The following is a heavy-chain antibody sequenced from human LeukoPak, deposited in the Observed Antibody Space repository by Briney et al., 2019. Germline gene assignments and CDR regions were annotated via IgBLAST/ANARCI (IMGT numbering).Heavy chain of an antibody. CDR3: AKVSREMVTNWDFDY. CDR2: ISYDGNKK. J-gene: IGHJ4*02. CDR1: GFPLTYYG. Sequence: PGGSLRLSCAASGFPLTYYGMHWVRQAPGKGLEWVALISYDGNKKYYADSVKGRFTISRDNSENTQYLQMNSLRVEDTAIYYCAKVSREMVTNWDFDYWGQGTRVTVSS. V-gene: IGHV3-30*18. D-gene: IGHD5-24*01.